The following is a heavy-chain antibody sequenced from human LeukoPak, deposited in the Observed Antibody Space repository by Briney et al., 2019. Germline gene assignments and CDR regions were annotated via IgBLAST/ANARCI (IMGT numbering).Heavy chain of an antibody. D-gene: IGHD4-17*01. CDR1: GFTFSTYW. Sequence: GGSLRLSCAASGFTFSTYWMHWVRQAPGKGLVWVSRFNSDGGSTYYADPVKGRFTISRDNAKNTLYLQMNSLRAEDTAVYYCARGRYYLDSWGQGTLVTVSS. CDR3: ARGRYYLDS. J-gene: IGHJ4*02. CDR2: FNSDGGST. V-gene: IGHV3-74*01.